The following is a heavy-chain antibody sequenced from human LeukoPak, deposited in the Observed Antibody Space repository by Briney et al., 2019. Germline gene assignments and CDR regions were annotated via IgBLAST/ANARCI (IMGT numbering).Heavy chain of an antibody. V-gene: IGHV3-33*01. CDR3: ATEGGSLEKINY. CDR2: IWYDGSNK. D-gene: IGHD5-24*01. Sequence: GGSLRLSCAASGFTFSSTGMHWVRQAPGKGLEWVAVIWYDGSNKYYADSVKGRFTISRDNSKNTLYLQMNSLGAEDTAVYYCATEGGSLEKINYWGQGTLVTVSS. CDR1: GFTFSSTG. J-gene: IGHJ4*02.